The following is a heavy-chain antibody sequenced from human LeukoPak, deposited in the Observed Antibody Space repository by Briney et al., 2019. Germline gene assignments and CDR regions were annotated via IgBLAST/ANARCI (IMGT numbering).Heavy chain of an antibody. CDR3: ARVRLGELSFFDY. V-gene: IGHV4-38-2*02. CDR2: IYYSGTT. J-gene: IGHJ4*02. CDR1: GYSISSGYY. Sequence: SETLSLTCTVSGYSISSGYYWGWIRQPPGKGLEWIGTIYYSGTTYYNPSLKSRVTISVDTSKIQFSLKLRSVTAADTAVYYCARVRLGELSFFDYWGQGTLVTVSS. D-gene: IGHD3-16*02.